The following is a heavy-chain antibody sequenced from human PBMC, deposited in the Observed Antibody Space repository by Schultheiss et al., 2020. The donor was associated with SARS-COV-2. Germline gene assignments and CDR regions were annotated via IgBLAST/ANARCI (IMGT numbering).Heavy chain of an antibody. CDR2: ISGSGGST. CDR1: GFTFSSYG. J-gene: IGHJ4*02. D-gene: IGHD3-10*01. CDR3: AKDFSITSPDY. V-gene: IGHV3-23*01. Sequence: GGSLRLSCAASGFTFSSYGMHWVRQAPGKGLEWVSAISGSGGSTYYADSVKGRFTISRDNSMNTLYLQMNSLRAEDTAVYYCAKDFSITSPDYWGQGTLVTGSS.